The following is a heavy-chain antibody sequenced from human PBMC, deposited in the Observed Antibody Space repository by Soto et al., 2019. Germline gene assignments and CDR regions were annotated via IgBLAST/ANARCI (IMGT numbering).Heavy chain of an antibody. D-gene: IGHD3-3*01. CDR1: GFTFSSYA. CDR2: ISGSGGST. Sequence: GGFLRLSCAASGFTFSSYAMSWVRQAPGKGLEWVSAISGSGGSTYYADSVKGRFTISRDNSKNTLYLQMNSLRAEDTAVYYCAKAEDYDFWSGYYSPLFDYWGQGTLVTVSS. J-gene: IGHJ4*02. CDR3: AKAEDYDFWSGYYSPLFDY. V-gene: IGHV3-23*01.